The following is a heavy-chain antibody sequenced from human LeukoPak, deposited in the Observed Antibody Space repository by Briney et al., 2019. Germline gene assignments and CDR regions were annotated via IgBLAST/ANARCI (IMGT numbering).Heavy chain of an antibody. V-gene: IGHV4-34*01. CDR2: INHSGST. Sequence: SETLSLTCAVYGGSFSGYYWSWIRQPPGKGLEWIGEINHSGSTNYSPSLKSRVTISVDTSKNQFSLKLSSVTAADTAVYYCARGLRLPRRPVDYWGQGTLVTVSS. J-gene: IGHJ4*02. D-gene: IGHD3-10*01. CDR1: GGSFSGYY. CDR3: ARGLRLPRRPVDY.